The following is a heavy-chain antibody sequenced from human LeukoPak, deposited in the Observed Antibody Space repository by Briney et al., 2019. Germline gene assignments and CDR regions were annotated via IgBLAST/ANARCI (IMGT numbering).Heavy chain of an antibody. J-gene: IGHJ5*02. Sequence: PGGSLRLSCAASGFTFDDYGMSWVRQAPGKGLEWVSGINWNGGSTGYADSVKGRFTISRDNAKNSLYLQMNSLRAEDTALYYCARDRYSSSWLNWFDPWGQRTLVTVSS. V-gene: IGHV3-20*04. CDR1: GFTFDDYG. CDR2: INWNGGST. D-gene: IGHD6-13*01. CDR3: ARDRYSSSWLNWFDP.